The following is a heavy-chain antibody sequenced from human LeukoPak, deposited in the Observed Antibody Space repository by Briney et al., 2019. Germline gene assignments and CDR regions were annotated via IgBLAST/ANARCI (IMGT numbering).Heavy chain of an antibody. CDR1: GGSFSGYY. J-gene: IGHJ3*02. CDR2: INHSGST. Sequence: SETLSLTCAVYGGSFSGYYWSWIRQPPGKGLEWIGEINHSGSTNYNPSLKSRVTISVDTSKNQFSLNLMSVTAADTAMYYCGRAGYYCIDIWGQGTMVTVSS. CDR3: GRAGYYCIDI. D-gene: IGHD5-12*01. V-gene: IGHV4-34*01.